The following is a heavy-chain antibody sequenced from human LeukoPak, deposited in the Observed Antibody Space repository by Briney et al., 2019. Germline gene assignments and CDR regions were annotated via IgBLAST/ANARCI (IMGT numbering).Heavy chain of an antibody. D-gene: IGHD3-3*01. Sequence: KTSETLSLTCTVSGGSISSGGYYWSWIRQPPGKGLEWIGYIYHSGSTYYNPSLKSRVTISVDRSKNQFSLKLSSVTAADTAVYYCARGRRDFWSGLIWGQGTMVTVSS. CDR3: ARGRRDFWSGLI. CDR2: IYHSGST. CDR1: GGSISSGGYY. V-gene: IGHV4-30-2*01. J-gene: IGHJ3*02.